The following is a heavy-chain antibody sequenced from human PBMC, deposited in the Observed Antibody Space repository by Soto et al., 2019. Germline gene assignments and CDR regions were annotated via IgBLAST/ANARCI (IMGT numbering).Heavy chain of an antibody. CDR1: GGSISSYY. CDR2: IYYSGST. D-gene: IGHD3-10*01. J-gene: IGHJ6*02. CDR3: AIYYYGSGSYPYYYGMDV. V-gene: IGHV4-59*01. Sequence: QVQLQESGPGLVKPSETLSLTCTVSGGSISSYYWSWIRQPPGKGLEWIGYIYYSGSTNYNPSLKSRVTISVDTSKNQFSLKLSSVTAADTAVYYCAIYYYGSGSYPYYYGMDVWGQGTTVTVSS.